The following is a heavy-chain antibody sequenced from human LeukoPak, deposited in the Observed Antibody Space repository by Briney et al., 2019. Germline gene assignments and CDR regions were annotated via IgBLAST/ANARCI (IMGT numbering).Heavy chain of an antibody. J-gene: IGHJ4*02. D-gene: IGHD2-2*01. V-gene: IGHV3-23*01. CDR3: AKGDIVVVPAVIDY. CDR1: GFTFSSYA. CDR2: ISGSGGGT. Sequence: GXXLRLSCAASGFTFSSYAMSWVRQAPGKGLEWVSGISGSGGGTNYADCVKGRLTISRDNSNNTLYLQMNSLRAEDTAVYYCAKGDIVVVPAVIDYWGQGTLVTVSS.